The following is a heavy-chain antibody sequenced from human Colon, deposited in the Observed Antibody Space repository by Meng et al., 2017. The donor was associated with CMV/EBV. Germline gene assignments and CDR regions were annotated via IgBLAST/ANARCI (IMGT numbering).Heavy chain of an antibody. CDR3: AKMIFDKVPTKFLGYFDS. CDR2: IDGSDT. J-gene: IGHJ4*02. V-gene: IGHV3-23*05. Sequence: GESLKISCAAAGFTFGSYAMSWVRQAPGKGLEWVSTIDGSDTYCADFVKGRFTISRDNSKNTLSLQMKSLRAEDTAVYYCAKMIFDKVPTKFLGYFDSWGQGTLVTVSS. D-gene: IGHD3-16*01. CDR1: GFTFGSYA.